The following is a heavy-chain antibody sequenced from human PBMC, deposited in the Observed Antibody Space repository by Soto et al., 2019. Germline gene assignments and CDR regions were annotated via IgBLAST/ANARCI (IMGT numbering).Heavy chain of an antibody. CDR3: ARDYYRFNSGYGFSMDV. J-gene: IGHJ6*02. Sequence: GGSLRLSCAASGFAFPIASMTWVRQAPGKGLEWVSSISSDSGTIYHADSVRGRFTISRDNSKNSLYLQMNSLRAEDTAVYYCARDYYRFNSGYGFSMDVWGQGTTVTVS. CDR1: GFAFPIAS. V-gene: IGHV3-48*04. D-gene: IGHD5-12*01. CDR2: ISSDSGTI.